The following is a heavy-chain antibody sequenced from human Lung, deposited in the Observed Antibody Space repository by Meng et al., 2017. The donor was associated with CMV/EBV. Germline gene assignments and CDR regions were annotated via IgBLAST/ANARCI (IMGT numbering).Heavy chain of an antibody. D-gene: IGHD6-13*01. Sequence: ASXXVSXKASGYTFTGYYMHWVRQAPGQGLEWMGWINPNSGGTNYAQKFQGRVTMTRDTSISTAYMELSRVKSDDTAVYYCARDGLALTQQLVPHGMDVWGQGXTVTVSS. V-gene: IGHV1-2*02. CDR3: ARDGLALTQQLVPHGMDV. J-gene: IGHJ6*02. CDR1: GYTFTGYY. CDR2: INPNSGGT.